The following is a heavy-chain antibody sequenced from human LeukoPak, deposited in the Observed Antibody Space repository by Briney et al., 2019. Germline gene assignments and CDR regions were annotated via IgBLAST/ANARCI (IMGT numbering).Heavy chain of an antibody. D-gene: IGHD3-10*01. CDR1: GFTFSSYE. J-gene: IGHJ3*01. Sequence: PGGSLRLSCAASGFTFSSYEVNWVRQAPGKGLEWVSYISSTGSIIYYADSVRGRFTISRDSAKNSLYLQMNSLRAEDTAVYYCARVGYYGSGSYYKRNGFDVWGQGTMVSVSS. CDR3: ARVGYYGSGSYYKRNGFDV. V-gene: IGHV3-48*03. CDR2: ISSTGSII.